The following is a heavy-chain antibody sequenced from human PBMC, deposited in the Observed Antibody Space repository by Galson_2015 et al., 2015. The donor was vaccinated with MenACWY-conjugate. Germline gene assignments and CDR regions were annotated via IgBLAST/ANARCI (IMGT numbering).Heavy chain of an antibody. Sequence: SETLSLTCAVSGGSISSSNWWSWVRQPPGKGLEWIGEIYHSGSTNYIPSLKSRVTISVDKSKNQFSLKLSSVTAADTAVYYCAKRRVQLAGALKRAKSPFDYWGQGTLVTVSS. CDR1: GGSISSSNW. CDR3: AKRRVQLAGALKRAKSPFDY. V-gene: IGHV4-4*02. J-gene: IGHJ4*02. D-gene: IGHD6-6*01. CDR2: IYHSGST.